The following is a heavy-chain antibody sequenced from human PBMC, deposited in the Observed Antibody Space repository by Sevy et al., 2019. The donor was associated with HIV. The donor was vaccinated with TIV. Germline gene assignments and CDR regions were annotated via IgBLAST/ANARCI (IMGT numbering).Heavy chain of an antibody. Sequence: GGSLRLSCAASGFTFSSYWMSWVRQAPGKGLEWVANIKQDGSEKYYVDSVKGRFTISRDNAKNSLYLQMNSLRAEETAVYYCARLPSSGWDDPFDYWGQGTLVTVSS. V-gene: IGHV3-7*03. J-gene: IGHJ4*02. D-gene: IGHD6-19*01. CDR2: IKQDGSEK. CDR1: GFTFSSYW. CDR3: ARLPSSGWDDPFDY.